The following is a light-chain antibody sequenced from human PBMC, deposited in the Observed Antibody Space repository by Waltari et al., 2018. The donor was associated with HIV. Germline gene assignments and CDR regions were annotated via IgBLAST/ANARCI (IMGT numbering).Light chain of an antibody. CDR2: STN. CDR1: SSNIGRNS. Sequence: QSVLTQPPSASGTPGQRVTISCSGGSSNIGRNSFHWYQQLPGTAPRLLLYSTNQRPSRVPDRFSGSKSGTSASLAISGLQSEDEADYYCATWDDTLNGVIFGGGTKLTVL. CDR3: ATWDDTLNGVI. V-gene: IGLV1-44*01. J-gene: IGLJ2*01.